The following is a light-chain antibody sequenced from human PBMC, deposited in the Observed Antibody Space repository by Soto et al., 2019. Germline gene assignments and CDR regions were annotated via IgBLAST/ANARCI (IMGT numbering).Light chain of an antibody. CDR3: SSFTTNTSHV. J-gene: IGLJ1*01. CDR1: SSDIGAYDY. CDR2: EVN. Sequence: SALTQAASLSGSPGQSITISCTGTSSDIGAYDYVSWFQQHPGKAPKLMISEVNNRPSGVSNRFSGSKSGNTAYLTISGLQVEDEAEYFCSSFTTNTSHVFATRTKVNVL. V-gene: IGLV2-14*01.